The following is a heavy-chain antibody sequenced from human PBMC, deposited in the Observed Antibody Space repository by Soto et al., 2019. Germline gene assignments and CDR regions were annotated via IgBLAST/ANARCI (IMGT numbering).Heavy chain of an antibody. CDR3: ANDGARNWFDL. D-gene: IGHD3-3*01. CDR1: GCFISSSSYY. Sequence: XETLSLTCVVSGCFISSSSYYWGWHRQPPGKGLEWIGSIYYSGSSYYNPSLKSRVTISVDTSNNQFSLKLSSVTAAATAVFYCANDGARNWFDLWGQGPRVTVSS. CDR2: IYYSGSS. J-gene: IGHJ5*02. V-gene: IGHV4-39*01.